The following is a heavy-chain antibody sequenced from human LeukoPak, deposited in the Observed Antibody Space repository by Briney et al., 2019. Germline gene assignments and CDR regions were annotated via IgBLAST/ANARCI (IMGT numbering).Heavy chain of an antibody. Sequence: GGSLRLSCAASGFTFSSNWMHWVRQAPGKGLVWVSRINEDGSTTNYADSVKGRSTICRDNAKNTLYLQMNSLRAEDTAVYYCVRDLGGRSGHWGQRTLVTVSS. V-gene: IGHV3-74*01. J-gene: IGHJ4*02. CDR3: VRDLGGRSGH. CDR2: INEDGSTT. CDR1: GFTFSSNW. D-gene: IGHD3-16*01.